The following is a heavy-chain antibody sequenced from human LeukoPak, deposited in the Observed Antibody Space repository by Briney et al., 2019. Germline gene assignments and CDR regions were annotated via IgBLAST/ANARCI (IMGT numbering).Heavy chain of an antibody. CDR3: ARSITMVRGVIIPANNWFDP. J-gene: IGHJ5*02. CDR2: IYSGGST. V-gene: IGHV3-53*01. Sequence: PGGSLRLSCAASGFNLSTYGMNWVRQAPGKGLEWVSVIYSGGSTYYADSVKGRFTISRDNSKNTLYLQMNSLRAEDTAVYYCARSITMVRGVIIPANNWFDPWGQGTLVTVSS. D-gene: IGHD3-10*01. CDR1: GFNLSTYG.